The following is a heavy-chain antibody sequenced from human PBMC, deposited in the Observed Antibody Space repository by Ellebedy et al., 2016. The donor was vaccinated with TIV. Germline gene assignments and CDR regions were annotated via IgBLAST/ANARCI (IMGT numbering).Heavy chain of an antibody. D-gene: IGHD2-15*01. CDR1: GFTFGSYG. V-gene: IGHV3-74*01. J-gene: IGHJ4*02. CDR3: ARTQFTSGGSCYSL. Sequence: GESLKISCAASGFTFGSYGMHWVRQAPGKGLVWVSHINTDGSITDYADSVRGRFTISRDNAKNTLYLQMNSLRAEDTAVYYCARTQFTSGGSCYSLWGQGTLVTVSS. CDR2: INTDGSIT.